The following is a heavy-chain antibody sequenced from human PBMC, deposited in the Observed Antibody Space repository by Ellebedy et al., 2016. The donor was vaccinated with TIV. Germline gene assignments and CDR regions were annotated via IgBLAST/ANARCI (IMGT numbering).Heavy chain of an antibody. Sequence: GESLKISCAASGFTFSSFPMHWVRQAPGKGLEWVAVISYDGNNKYYADSVKGRFTMSRDNSNNTLSLQMNSLRAEDTAVYYCARVGSTYYSWYFVLWGRGTLVTVSS. J-gene: IGHJ2*01. V-gene: IGHV3-30-3*01. D-gene: IGHD1-26*01. CDR2: ISYDGNNK. CDR1: GFTFSSFP. CDR3: ARVGSTYYSWYFVL.